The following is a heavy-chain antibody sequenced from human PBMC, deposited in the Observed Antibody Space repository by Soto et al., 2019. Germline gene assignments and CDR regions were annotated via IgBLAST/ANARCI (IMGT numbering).Heavy chain of an antibody. CDR3: ARELNYYDSSGYHSTEGAH. CDR1: GFTFSDSW. J-gene: IGHJ4*02. V-gene: IGHV3-7*01. Sequence: EVQLVESGGGLVQPGGSLRLSCTASGFTFSDSWMTWVRQAPGKGLEWVARIKPDESEKKYADSVKGRFSISRDNAKNSMYLQINSLRAEDTAVYYCARELNYYDSSGYHSTEGAHWGQGTLVTVSS. CDR2: IKPDESEK. D-gene: IGHD3-22*01.